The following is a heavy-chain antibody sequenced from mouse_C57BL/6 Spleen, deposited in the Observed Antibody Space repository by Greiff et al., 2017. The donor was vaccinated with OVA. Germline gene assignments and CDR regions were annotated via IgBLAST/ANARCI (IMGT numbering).Heavy chain of an antibody. CDR1: GYTFTSYW. D-gene: IGHD1-1*01. J-gene: IGHJ4*01. CDR2: INPSNGGT. V-gene: IGHV1-53*01. CDR3: ARGTTVVARAMDY. Sequence: QVQLKQPGTELVKPGASVKLSCKASGYTFTSYWMHWVKQRPGQGLEWIGNINPSNGGTNYNEKFKSKATLTVDKSSSTAYMQLSSLTSEDSAVYYCARGTTVVARAMDYWGQGTSVTVSS.